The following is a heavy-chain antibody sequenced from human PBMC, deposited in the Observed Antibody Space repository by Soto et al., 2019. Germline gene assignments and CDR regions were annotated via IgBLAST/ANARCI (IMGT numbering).Heavy chain of an antibody. CDR2: MNPNSGNT. CDR1: GYTFTSYD. J-gene: IGHJ5*02. CDR3: ARVQGGIFPFDP. D-gene: IGHD2-15*01. Sequence: GASVKVSCKASGYTFTSYDTNWVRQATGQGLEWMGWMNPNSGNTGYAQKFQGRVTMTRNTSISTAYMELSSLRSEDTAVYYCARVQGGIFPFDPWGQGTLVTVSS. V-gene: IGHV1-8*01.